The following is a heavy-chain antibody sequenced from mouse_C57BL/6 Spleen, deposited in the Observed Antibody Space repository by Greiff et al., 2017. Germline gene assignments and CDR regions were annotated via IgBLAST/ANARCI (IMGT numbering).Heavy chain of an antibody. CDR2: IYPGSGNT. CDR1: GYSFTSYY. Sequence: VQLQQSGPELVKPGASVKISCKASGYSFTSYYIPWVKQRPGQGLEWIGWIYPGSGNTKYNEKFKGKATLTADTSSSTAYMQLSSLTSEDSAVYYCARCDYDGNYAMDYWGQGTSVTVSS. V-gene: IGHV1-66*01. D-gene: IGHD2-4*01. J-gene: IGHJ4*01. CDR3: ARCDYDGNYAMDY.